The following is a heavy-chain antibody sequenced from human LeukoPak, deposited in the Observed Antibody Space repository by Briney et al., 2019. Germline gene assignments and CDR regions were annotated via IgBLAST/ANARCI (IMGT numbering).Heavy chain of an antibody. Sequence: PSETLSLTCAVSGGSISSSNWWSWVRQPPGKGLEWIGEIYHSGSTNYNPSLKSRVTISVDTSKNQFSLKLSSVTAADTAVYYCARYSSGWRRAFDYWGQGTLVTVSS. D-gene: IGHD6-19*01. J-gene: IGHJ4*02. CDR1: GGSISSSNW. V-gene: IGHV4-4*02. CDR2: IYHSGST. CDR3: ARYSSGWRRAFDY.